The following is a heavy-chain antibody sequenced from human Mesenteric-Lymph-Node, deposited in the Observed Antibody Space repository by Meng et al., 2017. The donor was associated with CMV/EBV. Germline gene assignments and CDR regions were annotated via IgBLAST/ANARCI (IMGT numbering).Heavy chain of an antibody. CDR3: ARVVRSGFGYFDH. J-gene: IGHJ4*02. V-gene: IGHV1-3*04. CDR1: GYTFSIYT. CDR2: INTANGNT. D-gene: IGHD3-3*01. Sequence: KASGYTFSIYTMHWVRQAPGQRLEWMGLINTANGNTEYSQKFQGRVTITRDTSASTVYMELRSLRSEDTAVYFCARVVRSGFGYFDHWGQGTLVTVSS.